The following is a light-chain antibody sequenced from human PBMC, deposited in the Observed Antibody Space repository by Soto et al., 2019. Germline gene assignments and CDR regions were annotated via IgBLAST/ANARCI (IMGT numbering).Light chain of an antibody. V-gene: IGLV2-23*01. J-gene: IGLJ2*01. CDR3: CSTASSSTHVV. Sequence: QSALTQPASVSGSPGQSITISCTGTISDVGSYNLVSWYQQHPGKAPKLMIYEGSKRPSGVSNRFSGSKSGNTASLTISGLQAEDEADYKCCSTASSSTHVVFGGGTKVTVL. CDR2: EGS. CDR1: ISDVGSYNL.